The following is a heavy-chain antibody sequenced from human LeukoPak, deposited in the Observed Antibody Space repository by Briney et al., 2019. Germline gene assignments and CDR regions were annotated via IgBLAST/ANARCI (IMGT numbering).Heavy chain of an antibody. CDR3: SSQPAVLDLDC. J-gene: IGHJ4*02. CDR2: IKPDGNGK. Sequence: PGGSLRLSXTASGFAFSSYWMTWVRQAPGKGLEWVDNIKPDGNGKNYVDSVKCRFTISRDNAKNSLYLQMKGLRVEDTAVYYCSSQPAVLDLDCWGQGTLVTVSS. D-gene: IGHD6-19*01. CDR1: GFAFSSYW. V-gene: IGHV3-7*01.